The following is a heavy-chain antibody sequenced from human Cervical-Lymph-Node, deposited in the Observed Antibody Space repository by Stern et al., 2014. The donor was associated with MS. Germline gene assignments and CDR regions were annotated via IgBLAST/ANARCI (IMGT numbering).Heavy chain of an antibody. CDR1: GFRVTNYV. CDR3: ARELWGGATTDDFDF. J-gene: IGHJ4*02. Sequence: GQLMQPGAEVRKPGASVKASGKASGFRVTNYVVHWVRQATGHRLEWMGVMTNDNGNTEYSQNFHGRLTITRDTSATTAYMELSNLKSEDTPVYYCARELWGGATTDDFDFWGQGTLVTVSA. D-gene: IGHD1-26*01. CDR2: MTNDNGNT. V-gene: IGHV1-3*04.